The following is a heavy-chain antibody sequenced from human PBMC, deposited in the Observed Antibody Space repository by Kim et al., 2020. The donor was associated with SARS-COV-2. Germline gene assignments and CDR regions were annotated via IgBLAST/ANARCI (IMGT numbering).Heavy chain of an antibody. Sequence: GGSLRLSCAASGFTFSSYGMHWVRQAPGKGLEWVAVISYDGSNKYYADSVKGRFTISRDNSKNTLYLQMNSLRAEDTAVYYCARDEGGATIREATLYYG. CDR2: ISYDGSNK. CDR1: GFTFSSYG. V-gene: IGHV3-33*05. CDR3: ARDEGGATIREATLYYG. D-gene: IGHD5-12*01. J-gene: IGHJ6*01.